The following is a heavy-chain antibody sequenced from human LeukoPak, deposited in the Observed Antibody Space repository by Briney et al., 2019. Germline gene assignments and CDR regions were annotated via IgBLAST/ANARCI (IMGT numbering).Heavy chain of an antibody. Sequence: GGSLRLSCSASGFTFSDYGLHWVRQAPGKRLVWVAIISDGGSNTYYGAFVRGRFTVSRDNSKNTLYLQMTSLRVDDTAVYYCAREVNYYYYMDVWGKGTTVTVS. CDR3: AREVNYYYYMDV. V-gene: IGHV3-30*01. D-gene: IGHD4-11*01. CDR2: ISDGGSNT. J-gene: IGHJ6*03. CDR1: GFTFSDYG.